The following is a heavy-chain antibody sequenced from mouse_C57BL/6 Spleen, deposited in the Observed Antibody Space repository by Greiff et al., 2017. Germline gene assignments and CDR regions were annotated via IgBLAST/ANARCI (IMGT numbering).Heavy chain of an antibody. V-gene: IGHV1-64*01. CDR2: IHPNSGST. Sequence: QVQLQQPGAELVKPGASVKLSCKASGYTFTSYWMHWVKQRPGQGLEWIGMIHPNSGSTNYNEKFKSKATLTVDKSSSTAYMQLSSLTSEDSAVXYCARWGITTNAMDYWGQGTSVTVSS. CDR3: ARWGITTNAMDY. J-gene: IGHJ4*01. CDR1: GYTFTSYW. D-gene: IGHD2-4*01.